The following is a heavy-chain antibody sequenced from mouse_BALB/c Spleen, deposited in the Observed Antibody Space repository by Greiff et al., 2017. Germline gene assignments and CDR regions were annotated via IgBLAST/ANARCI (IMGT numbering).Heavy chain of an antibody. J-gene: IGHJ3*01. D-gene: IGHD2-4*01. CDR2: IYPGSGST. Sequence: QVQLQQSGPELVKPGASVKMSCKASGYTFTDYVISWVKQRTGQGLEWIGEIYPGSGSTYYNEKFKGKATLTADKSSNTAYMQLSSLTSEDTAVYYCAYDYDGFAYWGQGTLVTVSA. CDR1: GYTFTDYV. CDR3: AYDYDGFAY. V-gene: IGHV1-77*01.